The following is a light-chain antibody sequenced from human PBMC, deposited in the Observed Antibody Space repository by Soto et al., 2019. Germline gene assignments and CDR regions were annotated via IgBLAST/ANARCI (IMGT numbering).Light chain of an antibody. CDR3: QQSYTSRIT. CDR2: AAS. Sequence: DIQLTQSPSFLSPSIGESVTITCRASQSISSYLSWYQQKPGKAPKLLIFAASSLQSGVPSRFSGSGSGTDFTLTVSNLQPEDFATYYCQQSYTSRITFGLGTKVDI. J-gene: IGKJ1*01. V-gene: IGKV1-39*01. CDR1: QSISSY.